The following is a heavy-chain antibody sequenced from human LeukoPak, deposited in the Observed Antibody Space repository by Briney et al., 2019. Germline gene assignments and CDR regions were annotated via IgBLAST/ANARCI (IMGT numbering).Heavy chain of an antibody. CDR3: ARLRGGYYGSGNPNWFDP. CDR2: IYYSGST. CDR1: GGSISSYY. J-gene: IGHJ5*02. D-gene: IGHD3-10*01. V-gene: IGHV4-59*08. Sequence: PSETLSLTCTVSGGSISSYYWSWIRQPPGKGLEWIGYIYYSGSTNYNPSLKSRVTISVDTSKNQFSLKLSSVTAADTAVYYCARLRGGYYGSGNPNWFDPWGQGTLVTVSS.